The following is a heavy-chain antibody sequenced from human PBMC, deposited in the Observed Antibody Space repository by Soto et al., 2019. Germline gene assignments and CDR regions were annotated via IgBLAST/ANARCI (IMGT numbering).Heavy chain of an antibody. CDR3: AKLCSSSWCPHYYIDY. D-gene: IGHD2-2*01. J-gene: IGHJ4*02. CDR2: ITDSGDDT. Sequence: GGSLRLSCAASGFTFNNYAMGWVRQAPGKGLEWVSAITDSGDDTYYIDSVKGRFTISRDNSKSTLYLQMNSLRAEDTAIYYCAKLCSSSWCPHYYIDYWGPGTLVTLSS. V-gene: IGHV3-23*01. CDR1: GFTFNNYA.